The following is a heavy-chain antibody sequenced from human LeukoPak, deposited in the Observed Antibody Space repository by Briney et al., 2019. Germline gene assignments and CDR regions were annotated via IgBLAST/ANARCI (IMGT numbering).Heavy chain of an antibody. Sequence: ASVKVSCKASGGTFSSYAISWVRQAPGQGLEWMGGIIPIFGTANYAQKFQGRVTITADKSTSTAYMELSSLRSEDTAVYYCARDKVGATPANAFDIWGQGTMVTVSS. CDR2: IIPIFGTA. CDR3: ARDKVGATPANAFDI. J-gene: IGHJ3*02. CDR1: GGTFSSYA. V-gene: IGHV1-69*06. D-gene: IGHD1-26*01.